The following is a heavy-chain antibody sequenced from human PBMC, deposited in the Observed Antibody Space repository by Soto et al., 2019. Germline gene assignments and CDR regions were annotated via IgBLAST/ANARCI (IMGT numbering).Heavy chain of an antibody. CDR3: ARHHSVTMIVVVPDDALDI. CDR1: GYTFTSFH. D-gene: IGHD3-22*01. Sequence: QVQLVQSGAEVKKPGASVKVSCQASGYTFTSFHISWVRQAPGQGLEWMGWINTYNNNTNYPRKVQGRVTMTTDTSTSTVYMELSSLRSDDTAIYYCARHHSVTMIVVVPDDALDIWGQGTVVSVSS. J-gene: IGHJ3*02. V-gene: IGHV1-18*01. CDR2: INTYNNNT.